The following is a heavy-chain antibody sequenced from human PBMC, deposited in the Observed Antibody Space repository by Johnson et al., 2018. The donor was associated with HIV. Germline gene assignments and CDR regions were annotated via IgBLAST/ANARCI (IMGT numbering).Heavy chain of an antibody. CDR3: ARAYSYGAFDI. CDR1: GFTVSSNY. J-gene: IGHJ3*02. D-gene: IGHD5-18*01. CDR2: LYSGDTT. Sequence: VQLVETGGGLIQPGGSLRLSCAASGFTVSSNYMSWVRQAPGKGLEWVSVLYSGDTTYYADSVKGRFTISRDNSKNTLYLQMNSLRAEDTAVYYCARAYSYGAFDIWGLGTKVTVSS. V-gene: IGHV3-53*02.